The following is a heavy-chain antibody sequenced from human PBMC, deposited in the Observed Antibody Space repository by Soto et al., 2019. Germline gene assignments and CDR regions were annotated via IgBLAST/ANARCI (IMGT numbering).Heavy chain of an antibody. D-gene: IGHD4-17*01. CDR3: AAHLRATVTAYWYFDL. CDR1: GGSFSGYY. V-gene: IGHV4-34*01. CDR2: INHSGST. J-gene: IGHJ2*01. Sequence: PSETLSLTCAVYGGSFSGYYWSWIRQPPGKGLEWIGEINHSGSTNFNPSLKSRVSISVDTSKKQFSLKLSSVTAADTAVYYCAAHLRATVTAYWYFDLWGHGTLVTVSS.